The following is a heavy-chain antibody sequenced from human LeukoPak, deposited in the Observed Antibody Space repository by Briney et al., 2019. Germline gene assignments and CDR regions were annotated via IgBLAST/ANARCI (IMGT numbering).Heavy chain of an antibody. J-gene: IGHJ4*02. Sequence: PGGSLRLSCAASGFTFSSYNMNWVRQAPGKGLEWVSYISSSGSIYYADSVKGRFTISRDNAKNSLYLQMNSLRAEDTAVYYCARHSSGWYNIFDYWGQGTLVTVSS. CDR3: ARHSSGWYNIFDY. D-gene: IGHD6-19*01. CDR2: ISSSGSI. V-gene: IGHV3-48*01. CDR1: GFTFSSYN.